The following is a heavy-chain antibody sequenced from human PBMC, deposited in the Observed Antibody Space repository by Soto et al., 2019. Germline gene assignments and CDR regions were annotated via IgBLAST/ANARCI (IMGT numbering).Heavy chain of an antibody. CDR2: IYSGGST. CDR3: AKTEDSRAAFDY. J-gene: IGHJ4*02. V-gene: IGHV3-53*01. D-gene: IGHD2-15*01. Sequence: GGSLRLSCAASGFTVSSNYMSWVRQAPGKGLEWVSVIYSGGSTYYADSVKGRFTISRDNSKNTLYLQMNSLRAEDTAVYYCAKTEDSRAAFDYWGQGTLVTVSS. CDR1: GFTVSSNY.